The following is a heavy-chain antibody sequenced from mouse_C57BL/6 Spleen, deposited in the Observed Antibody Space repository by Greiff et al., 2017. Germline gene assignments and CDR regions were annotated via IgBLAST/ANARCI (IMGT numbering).Heavy chain of an antibody. V-gene: IGHV1-26*01. Sequence: EVQLQQSGPELVKPGASVKISCKASGYTFTDYYMNWVKQSHGKSLEWIGDINPNNGGTSYNQKFKGKATLTVDKSSSTAYMELRSLTSEDSAVYYCARSKNWGPFDYWGQGTTLTVSS. CDR3: ARSKNWGPFDY. CDR1: GYTFTDYY. CDR2: INPNNGGT. J-gene: IGHJ2*01. D-gene: IGHD4-1*01.